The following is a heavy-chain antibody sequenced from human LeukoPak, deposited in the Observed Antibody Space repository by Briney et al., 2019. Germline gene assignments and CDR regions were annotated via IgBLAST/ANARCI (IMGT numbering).Heavy chain of an antibody. CDR2: FYYSGST. Sequence: SETLSLTCTVSGGSISSTNYYWGCIRQPPGKGLEWSESFYYSGSTYYNPSLKSRVTISVDRSMNQFYLRMSSVTAADTAVYYCARLLYGDPFLLLYGMDVWGQGTTVTVSS. CDR3: ARLLYGDPFLLLYGMDV. D-gene: IGHD4-17*01. J-gene: IGHJ6*02. CDR1: GGSISSTNYY. V-gene: IGHV4-39*01.